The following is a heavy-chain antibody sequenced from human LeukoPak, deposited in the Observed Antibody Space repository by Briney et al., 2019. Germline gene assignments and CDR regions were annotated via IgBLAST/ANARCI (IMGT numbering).Heavy chain of an antibody. D-gene: IGHD1-26*01. J-gene: IGHJ6*03. Sequence: GGYLRLXCAASGFTCSTYVMHWVRRAPGKGLESVAFIRYDGGNKYYADSVKGRFTISRDNSKNTLYLQMNSLRTEDTAVYYCAKEGGSYYSYYYYMDVWGKGTTVTVSS. CDR3: AKEGGSYYSYYYYMDV. CDR2: IRYDGGNK. V-gene: IGHV3-30*02. CDR1: GFTCSTYV.